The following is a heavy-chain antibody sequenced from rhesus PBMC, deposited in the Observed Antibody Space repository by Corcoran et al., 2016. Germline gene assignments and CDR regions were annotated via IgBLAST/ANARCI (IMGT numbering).Heavy chain of an antibody. D-gene: IGHD6-13*01. V-gene: IGHV4S9*01. CDR2: IFGGSGNT. J-gene: IGHJ4*01. CDR1: GGSISDNHY. Sequence: QVQLQESGPGLVKPSETLSLTCAVSGGSISDNHYWNWIRQPPGKGLEWIGKIFGGSGNTYYNPSLKSRFSISKDTSKNQFSLKVSSVTAADTAGFYCARVGISAGHQGDLWGQGLLVTVSA. CDR3: ARVGISAGHQGDL.